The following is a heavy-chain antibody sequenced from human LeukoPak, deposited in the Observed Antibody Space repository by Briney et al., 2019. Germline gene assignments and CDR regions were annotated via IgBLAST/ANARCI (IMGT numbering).Heavy chain of an antibody. V-gene: IGHV4-39*01. CDR1: GGSISSSSYY. D-gene: IGHD6-13*01. Sequence: KPSEPLSLTCTVSGGSISSSSYYWAWIRQPPGKGLEWIGSIYYSGSTYYNPSLKSRVTISVDTSKNQFSLKLSSVTAADTAVYYCARQPGIATYWGQGTLVTVSS. CDR3: ARQPGIATY. J-gene: IGHJ4*02. CDR2: IYYSGST.